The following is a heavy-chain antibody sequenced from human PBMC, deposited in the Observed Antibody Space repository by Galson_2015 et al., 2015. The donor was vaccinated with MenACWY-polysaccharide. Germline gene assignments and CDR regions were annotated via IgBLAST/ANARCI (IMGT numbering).Heavy chain of an antibody. Sequence: SETLSLTCSVSGGSIRSSSYYWGWIRQPPGEGLEWIGSIYYSGNTYYNPSLKSRVTISVDTSKNKFSLKLSSVTAADTSVYYCARHDRTYGDYLDYWGQGSLVTVSS. V-gene: IGHV4-39*01. CDR1: GGSIRSSSYY. J-gene: IGHJ4*02. D-gene: IGHD4-17*01. CDR3: ARHDRTYGDYLDY. CDR2: IYYSGNT.